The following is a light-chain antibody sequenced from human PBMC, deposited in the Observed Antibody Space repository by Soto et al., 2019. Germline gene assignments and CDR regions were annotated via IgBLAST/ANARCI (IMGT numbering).Light chain of an antibody. CDR1: QSVSSN. CDR2: GAS. Sequence: EIVMTQSPATLSVSPGESTTLSCGASQSVSSNLAWYQQTPGQAPRLLIYGASTRATGIPARFSGSGSGTEFTLTISSLQSEDFAVYYCQQYNNWPPLTFGGGTKVEIK. V-gene: IGKV3-15*01. J-gene: IGKJ4*01. CDR3: QQYNNWPPLT.